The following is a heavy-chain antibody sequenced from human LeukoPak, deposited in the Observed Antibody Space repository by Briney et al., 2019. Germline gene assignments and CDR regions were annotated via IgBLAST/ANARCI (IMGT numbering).Heavy chain of an antibody. D-gene: IGHD2-21*02. Sequence: PSETLSLTCAVYGGSFSGYYWSWIRQPPGKGLEWIGEINHSGSTNYNPSLKSRVTISVDTSKNQFSLKLSSVTAADTAVYYCAKNGVYCDVHCPADSWGQGTLVTVSS. V-gene: IGHV4-34*01. J-gene: IGHJ5*01. CDR2: INHSGST. CDR3: AKNGVYCDVHCPADS. CDR1: GGSFSGYY.